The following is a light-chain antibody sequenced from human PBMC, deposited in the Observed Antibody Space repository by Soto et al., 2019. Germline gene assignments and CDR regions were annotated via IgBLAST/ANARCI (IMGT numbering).Light chain of an antibody. J-gene: IGLJ2*01. V-gene: IGLV2-8*01. Sequence: SVLTQPPSASGSPGQSVTISCTGTSSDIGGYNFVSWYQQHPGKAPKLMIDEVNKRPSGVPDRFSGSKSGNTASLTVSGLQAEDEADYYCSSYADTNTLVFGGGTKLTVL. CDR3: SSYADTNTLV. CDR1: SSDIGGYNF. CDR2: EVN.